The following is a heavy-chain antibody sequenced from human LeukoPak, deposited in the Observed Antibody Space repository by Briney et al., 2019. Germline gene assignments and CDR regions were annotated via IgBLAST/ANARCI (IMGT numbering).Heavy chain of an antibody. V-gene: IGHV3-23*01. D-gene: IGHD5-18*01. CDR2: ISGSGITT. Sequence: GGSLRLSCAASGFTFSTYVMTWVRQAPGEGLEWASAISGSGITTNYADSVKGRFTISRDNSKNTLYLQMNSLRAEDTAVYYCAKDRGNSYGHFDYWGQGNLVTVSS. CDR3: AKDRGNSYGHFDY. CDR1: GFTFSTYV. J-gene: IGHJ4*02.